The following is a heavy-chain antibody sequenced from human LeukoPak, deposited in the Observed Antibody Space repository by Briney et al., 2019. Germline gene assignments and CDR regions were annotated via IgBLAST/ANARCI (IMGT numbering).Heavy chain of an antibody. J-gene: IGHJ4*02. V-gene: IGHV3-9*01. D-gene: IGHD1-20*01. CDR1: GFTFDDYA. CDR3: AKDTQYNWNDVFSYFDS. CDR2: ISWNSVSI. Sequence: GGSLRLSCAASGFTFDDYAMHWVRQAPGKGLEWVSGISWNSVSIGYADSVKGRFTISRDSAKNSLYLQMNSLRPEDTALYYCAKDTQYNWNDVFSYFDSWGQGTLVTVSS.